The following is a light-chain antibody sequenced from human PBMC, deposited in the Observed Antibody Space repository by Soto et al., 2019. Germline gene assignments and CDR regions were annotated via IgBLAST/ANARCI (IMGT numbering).Light chain of an antibody. J-gene: IGKJ1*01. CDR2: GSS. CDR1: QSVISTY. CDR3: QQYGYSRT. V-gene: IGKV3-20*01. Sequence: EIVLTQSPGTLSLSPGERATPSCRASQSVISTYLAWYQQKPGQAPRLLIYGSSSRATDIPDRFSGSGSGTDFTLTISTLEPEDFAIYYCQQYGYSRTFGQGTKVDIK.